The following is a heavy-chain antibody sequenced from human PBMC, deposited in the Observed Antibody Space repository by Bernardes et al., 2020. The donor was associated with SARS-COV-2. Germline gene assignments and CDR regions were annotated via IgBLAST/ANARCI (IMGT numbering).Heavy chain of an antibody. CDR1: GFIFSTYA. J-gene: IGHJ4*02. D-gene: IGHD3-10*01. CDR2: ISSGADTT. V-gene: IGHV3-23*01. Sequence: GGSLRLSCAASGFIFSTYAMSWVRKAPGKGLEWVSGISSGADTTYYADSLKGRFIVSRDNSNNTLYLQLNSLRAEDTAVYYCAKSHYFGSGSFDSWGRGTRVTVSS. CDR3: AKSHYFGSGSFDS.